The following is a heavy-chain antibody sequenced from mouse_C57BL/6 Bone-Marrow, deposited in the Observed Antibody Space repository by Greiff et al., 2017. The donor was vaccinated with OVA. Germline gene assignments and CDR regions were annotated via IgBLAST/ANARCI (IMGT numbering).Heavy chain of an antibody. CDR1: GYTFTSYW. CDR3: TRWPTGGEDWFAY. CDR2: IYPGNSDT. D-gene: IGHD4-1*02. Sequence: EVQLQQSGTVLARPGASVKMSCKTSGYTFTSYWMHWVKQRPGQGLEWIGAIYPGNSDTSYNQKFKGKAKLTAVTSASTAYMELSSLTNEDSAVYYCTRWPTGGEDWFAYWGQGTLVTVSA. J-gene: IGHJ3*01. V-gene: IGHV1-5*01.